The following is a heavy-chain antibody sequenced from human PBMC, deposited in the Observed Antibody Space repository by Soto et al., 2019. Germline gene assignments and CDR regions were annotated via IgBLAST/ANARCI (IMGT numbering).Heavy chain of an antibody. D-gene: IGHD6-6*01. Sequence: SETLSLTCTVSGGSISSYYWSWIRQPPGKGLEWIGYIYCSGSTNYNPSLKSRVTISVDTSKNQFSLKLSSVTAADTAVYYCARGGRIAARPYYYGMDVWGQGXTVTVPS. CDR1: GGSISSYY. V-gene: IGHV4-59*01. CDR2: IYCSGST. J-gene: IGHJ6*02. CDR3: ARGGRIAARPYYYGMDV.